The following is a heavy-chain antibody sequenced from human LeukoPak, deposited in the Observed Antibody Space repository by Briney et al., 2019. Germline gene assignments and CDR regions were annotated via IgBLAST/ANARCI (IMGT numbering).Heavy chain of an antibody. CDR1: GFTFSSYS. Sequence: GGSLRLSCAASGFTFSSYSMNWVRQAPGKGLEWVSSISSSSSYIYYADSVKGRFTISRDNAKNSLYLQMNSLRAEDTAVYYCARYPSTETKHGNHWGQGTLVTVSS. CDR2: ISSSSSYI. J-gene: IGHJ1*01. D-gene: IGHD4-17*01. CDR3: ARYPSTETKHGNH. V-gene: IGHV3-21*01.